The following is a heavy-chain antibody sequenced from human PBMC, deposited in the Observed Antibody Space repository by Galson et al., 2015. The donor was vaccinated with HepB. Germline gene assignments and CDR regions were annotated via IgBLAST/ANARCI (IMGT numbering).Heavy chain of an antibody. J-gene: IGHJ4*02. D-gene: IGHD4-17*01. CDR1: GGTFSSYA. Sequence: SVKVSCKASGGTFSSYAISWVRQAPGQGLEWMGWISAYNGNTNYAQKLQGRVTMTTDTSTSTAYMELRSLRSDDTAVYYCARYGYGDYDPDYWGQGTLVTVSS. V-gene: IGHV1-18*01. CDR3: ARYGYGDYDPDY. CDR2: ISAYNGNT.